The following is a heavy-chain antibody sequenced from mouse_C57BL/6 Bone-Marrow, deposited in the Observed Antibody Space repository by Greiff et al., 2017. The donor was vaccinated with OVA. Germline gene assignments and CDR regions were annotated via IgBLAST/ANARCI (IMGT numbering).Heavy chain of an antibody. V-gene: IGHV2-2*01. CDR1: GFSLTSYG. CDR3: ARPQMSWFAY. J-gene: IGHJ3*01. D-gene: IGHD3-2*02. Sequence: VQLQQSGPGLVQPSQSLSITCTVSGFSLTSYGVHWVRQSPGKGLEWLVVIWSGGSTDYNAAFISRLSISKDNSKSQVFFKMNSLQADDTAIYYCARPQMSWFAYWGQGTLVTVSA. CDR2: IWSGGST.